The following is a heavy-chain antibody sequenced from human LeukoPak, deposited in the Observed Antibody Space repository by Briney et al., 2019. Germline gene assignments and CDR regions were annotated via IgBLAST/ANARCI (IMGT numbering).Heavy chain of an antibody. CDR1: GVTFRIYA. J-gene: IGHJ4*02. V-gene: IGHV3-23*01. Sequence: GGSLRLSCAASGVTFRIYAMSWVRQAPGKGLEWVSTISGSGGGTYYADSVKGRFTISRDNSRNTLYLQMNSLRAEDTAVYYCAKDPSDLGGSGSNNYFDCWGQGTLVTVSS. CDR2: ISGSGGGT. CDR3: AKDPSDLGGSGSNNYFDC. D-gene: IGHD3-10*01.